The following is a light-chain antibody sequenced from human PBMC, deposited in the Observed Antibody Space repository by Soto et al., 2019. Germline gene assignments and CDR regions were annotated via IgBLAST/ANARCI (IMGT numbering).Light chain of an antibody. CDR3: QVWDSSSDHPGV. Sequence: SYELTQPPSVSVAPGEMARITCGGNDIGSKTVNWYQQRPGQAPVLVLYYDTERPSGIPERFSGSNSGNTATLTISRVEAGDEADYFCQVWDSSSDHPGVFGTGTKLTVL. CDR1: DIGSKT. J-gene: IGLJ1*01. V-gene: IGLV3-21*04. CDR2: YDT.